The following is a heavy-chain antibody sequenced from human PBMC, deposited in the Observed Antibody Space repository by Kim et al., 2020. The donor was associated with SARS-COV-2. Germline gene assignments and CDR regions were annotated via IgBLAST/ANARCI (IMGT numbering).Heavy chain of an antibody. Sequence: GGSLRLSCAASGFTFSSYGMHWVRQAPGKGLEWVAVISYDGSNKYYADSVKGRFTISRDNSKNTLYLQMNSLRAEDTAVYYCAKDPRYYDILTGYLVGQQINYYYGMDVWGQGTTVTVSS. V-gene: IGHV3-30*18. D-gene: IGHD3-9*01. CDR3: AKDPRYYDILTGYLVGQQINYYYGMDV. CDR1: GFTFSSYG. J-gene: IGHJ6*02. CDR2: ISYDGSNK.